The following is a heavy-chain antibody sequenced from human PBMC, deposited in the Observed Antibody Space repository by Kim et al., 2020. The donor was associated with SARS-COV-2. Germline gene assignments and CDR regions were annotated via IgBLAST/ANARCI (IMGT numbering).Heavy chain of an antibody. CDR1: GYSFTSYW. CDR2: IYPGDSDT. V-gene: IGHV5-51*01. D-gene: IGHD5-12*01. CDR3: ARASRYSGYDSPRGNRAYYFDY. J-gene: IGHJ4*02. Sequence: GESLKISCKGSGYSFTSYWIGWVRQMPGKGLEWMGIIYPGDSDTRYSPSFQGQVTISADKSISTAYLQWSSLKASDTAMYYYARASRYSGYDSPRGNRAYYFDYWGQGTLVTVSS.